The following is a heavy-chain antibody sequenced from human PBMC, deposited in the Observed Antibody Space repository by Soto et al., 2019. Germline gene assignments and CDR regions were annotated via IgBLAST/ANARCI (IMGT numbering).Heavy chain of an antibody. D-gene: IGHD4-17*01. J-gene: IGHJ4*02. V-gene: IGHV3-30-3*01. Sequence: QVQLAESGGGVVQPGRSLRLSCAASGFTFSSYAMHWVRQAPGKGLEWVAVISYDGSNKYYADSVKGRFTISRDNSKNTLYLQMNSLRAEDTAVYYCARWAGRDYGDHNDYWGQGTLVTVSS. CDR3: ARWAGRDYGDHNDY. CDR2: ISYDGSNK. CDR1: GFTFSSYA.